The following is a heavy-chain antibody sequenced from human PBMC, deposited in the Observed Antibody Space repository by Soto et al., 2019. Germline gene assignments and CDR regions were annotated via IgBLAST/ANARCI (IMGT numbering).Heavy chain of an antibody. Sequence: PSETLSLTCAVYGGSFSGYYWSWIRQPPGKGLEWNEEIKHRGSTNDDPGHKSRVTISVGTSKNQFALKLSSVTAADTAVYYCAREVGLRKRVDYYYGMDVWGQGTTVTVSS. CDR3: AREVGLRKRVDYYYGMDV. J-gene: IGHJ6*02. CDR1: GGSFSGYY. V-gene: IGHV4-34*01. D-gene: IGHD3-10*01. CDR2: IKHRGST.